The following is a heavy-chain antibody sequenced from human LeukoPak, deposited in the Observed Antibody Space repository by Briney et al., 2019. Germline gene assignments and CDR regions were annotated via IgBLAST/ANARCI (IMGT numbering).Heavy chain of an antibody. CDR2: ISTNGGST. Sequence: GGSLRLFCAASGFTFSSYAMHWVRQAPGKGLEYVSVISTNGGSTYYANSVKGRFTISRDNSKNTLYLQIGSLRPEYMAVYYCARGGETTGNSDYWGQGTLVTVSS. D-gene: IGHD4-23*01. CDR1: GFTFSSYA. J-gene: IGHJ4*02. V-gene: IGHV3-64*01. CDR3: ARGGETTGNSDY.